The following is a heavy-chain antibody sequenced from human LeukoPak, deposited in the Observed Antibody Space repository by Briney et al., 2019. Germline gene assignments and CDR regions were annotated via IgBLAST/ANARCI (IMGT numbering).Heavy chain of an antibody. J-gene: IGHJ3*02. D-gene: IGHD2-15*01. CDR2: IGRAGDT. V-gene: IGHV3-13*01. CDR3: ARWWNAFDI. Sequence: PGGSLRLSCAASGFTFSVYSMNWVRQVPGEGLEWVSGIGRAGDTHYPGSVKGRFTISRENGRNSLYLQMNSLKAGDTGVYYCARWWNAFDIWGQGTVVTVSS. CDR1: GFTFSVYS.